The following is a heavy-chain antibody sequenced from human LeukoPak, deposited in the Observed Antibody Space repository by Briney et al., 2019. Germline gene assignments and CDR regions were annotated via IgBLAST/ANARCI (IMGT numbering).Heavy chain of an antibody. CDR1: GYTFTSYY. CDR2: INPSGGGT. CDR3: ARALEMATKWLSYAFDI. J-gene: IGHJ3*02. Sequence: ASVKVSCKASGYTFTSYYMHWVRQAPGQGLEWMGIINPSGGGTSYSQKFQVRFTMTRDTSTSTVYVELSSLRSEATAVYYCARALEMATKWLSYAFDIWGQGTMVTVSS. V-gene: IGHV1-46*01. D-gene: IGHD5-24*01.